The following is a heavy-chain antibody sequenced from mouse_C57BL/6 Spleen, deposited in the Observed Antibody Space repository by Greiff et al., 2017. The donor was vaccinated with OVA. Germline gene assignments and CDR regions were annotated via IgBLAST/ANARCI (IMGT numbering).Heavy chain of an antibody. V-gene: IGHV5-16*01. J-gene: IGHJ4*01. Sequence: EVKVVESEGGLVQPGSSMKLSCTASGFTFSDYYMAWVRQVPEKGLEWVANINYDGSSTYYLDSLKSRFIISRDNAKNILYLQMSSLKSEDTATYYCERENLYYAMDYWGQGTSVTVSS. CDR1: GFTFSDYY. CDR2: INYDGSST. CDR3: ERENLYYAMDY.